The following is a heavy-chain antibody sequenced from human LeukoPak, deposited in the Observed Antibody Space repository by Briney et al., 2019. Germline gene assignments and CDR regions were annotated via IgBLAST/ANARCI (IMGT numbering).Heavy chain of an antibody. V-gene: IGHV4-59*08. D-gene: IGHD3-10*01. Sequence: SETLSLTCTVSGGSISSYYWSWIRQPPGKGLEWIGYIYYSGSTNYNPSLRSRVTISVDTSKNQFSLKLGSVAAADTAVYYCARTYYGSGKENFDYWGQGTLVTVSS. J-gene: IGHJ4*02. CDR3: ARTYYGSGKENFDY. CDR2: IYYSGST. CDR1: GGSISSYY.